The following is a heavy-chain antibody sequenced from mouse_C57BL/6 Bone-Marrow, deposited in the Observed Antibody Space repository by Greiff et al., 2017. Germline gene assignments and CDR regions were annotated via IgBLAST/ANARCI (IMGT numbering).Heavy chain of an antibody. V-gene: IGHV1-55*01. Sequence: VQLQQPGAELVKPGASVKMSCKASGYTFTSYWITWVKQRPGQGLEWIGDIYPTSGRTNYNEKFKSKAILTVDTSSNTAYMKLSSLTSEDSAVFYCARSGPLERSFDYWGQGTTLTVSS. D-gene: IGHD3-1*01. CDR2: IYPTSGRT. J-gene: IGHJ2*01. CDR1: GYTFTSYW. CDR3: ARSGPLERSFDY.